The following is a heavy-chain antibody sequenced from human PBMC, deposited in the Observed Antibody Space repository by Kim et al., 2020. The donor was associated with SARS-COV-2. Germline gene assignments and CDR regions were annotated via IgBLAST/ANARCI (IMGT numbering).Heavy chain of an antibody. CDR2: INAGNGNT. V-gene: IGHV1-3*01. CDR3: ARGGVLLWFGELVDY. J-gene: IGHJ4*02. D-gene: IGHD3-10*01. CDR1: GYTFTSYA. Sequence: ASVKVSCKASGYTFTSYAMHWVRQAPGQRLEWMGWINAGNGNTKYSQKFQGRVTITRDTSASTAYMELSSLRSEDTAVYYCARGGVLLWFGELVDYWGQGTLVTVSS.